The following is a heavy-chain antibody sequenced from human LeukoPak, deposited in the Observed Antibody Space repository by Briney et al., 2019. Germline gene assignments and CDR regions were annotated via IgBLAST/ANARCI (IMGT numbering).Heavy chain of an antibody. CDR1: GYSISSGYR. CDR2: IYHSGSA. J-gene: IGHJ5*02. V-gene: IGHV4-38-2*02. CDR3: ARDPRWLTPDCTSTSCYENYFDP. D-gene: IGHD2-2*01. Sequence: SETLSLTCGVSGYSISSGYRWAWIRQSPGKGLEWIGSIYHSGSAHYNPSLKSRVTISVETSKNQFSLNMYSVTAADTAVYYCARDPRWLTPDCTSTSCYENYFDPWGQGTLVTVSS.